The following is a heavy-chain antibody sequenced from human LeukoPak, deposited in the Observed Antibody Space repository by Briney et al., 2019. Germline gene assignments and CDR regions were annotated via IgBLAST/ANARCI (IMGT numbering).Heavy chain of an antibody. Sequence: SETLSLTCAVYGGSFSGYYWSWIRQPPGKGLEWIGEINHSGSTNYNPSLKSRVTISVDTSKNQFSLKLSSVTAADTAVYYCARRFSWYYYGSGSYFFFDIWGQGTMVTVSS. CDR3: ARRFSWYYYGSGSYFFFDI. CDR1: GGSFSGYY. V-gene: IGHV4-34*01. J-gene: IGHJ3*02. CDR2: INHSGST. D-gene: IGHD3-10*01.